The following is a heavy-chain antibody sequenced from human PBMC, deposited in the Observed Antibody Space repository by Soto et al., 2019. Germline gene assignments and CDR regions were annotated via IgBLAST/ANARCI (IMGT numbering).Heavy chain of an antibody. CDR3: ASAPEYCGGDCYSHWYFDL. J-gene: IGHJ2*01. Sequence: GGSLRLSCAASGFTFSSYAMSWVRQAPGKGLEWVSAISGSGGSTYYADSVKGRFNISRDNSKNTLYLQMNSLRAEDTAVYYCASAPEYCGGDCYSHWYFDLWGRGTLVTVSS. CDR2: ISGSGGST. D-gene: IGHD2-21*02. V-gene: IGHV3-23*01. CDR1: GFTFSSYA.